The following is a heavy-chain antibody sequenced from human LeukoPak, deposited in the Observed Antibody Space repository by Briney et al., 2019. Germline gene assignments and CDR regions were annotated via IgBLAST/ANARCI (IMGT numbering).Heavy chain of an antibody. D-gene: IGHD3-10*01. J-gene: IGHJ3*02. Sequence: GDSVNVSCKASGYTFTSYYMHWVRQAPGQGLEWMGIIKPSGGSTSYAQKFQGRVIMTRDMSTSTVYMELSSLRSEDTAVYYCARPRWFGELGAFDAFDIWGQGTMVTVSS. CDR3: ARPRWFGELGAFDAFDI. CDR1: GYTFTSYY. CDR2: IKPSGGST. V-gene: IGHV1-46*01.